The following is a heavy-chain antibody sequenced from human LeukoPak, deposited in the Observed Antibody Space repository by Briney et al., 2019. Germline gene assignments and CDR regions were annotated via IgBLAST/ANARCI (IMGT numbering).Heavy chain of an antibody. V-gene: IGHV4-4*08. J-gene: IGHJ5*02. CDR1: SGSICNSY. CDR2: ISTGGDI. Sequence: SDTLSLTCAVSSGSICNSYCSWARQPPGKGLEFIGYISTGGDINYNPSLRSRATMSINTSNNQLSLTLTSVTTADTAVYFCVRGPGRGYALEPRGQGSLVTVSS. D-gene: IGHD3-16*01. CDR3: VRGPGRGYALEP.